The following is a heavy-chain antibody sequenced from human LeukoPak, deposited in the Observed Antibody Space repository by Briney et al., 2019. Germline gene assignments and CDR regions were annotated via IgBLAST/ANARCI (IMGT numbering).Heavy chain of an antibody. V-gene: IGHV4-30-4*01. CDR1: GVFISSGDYY. D-gene: IGHD3-22*01. CDR2: MYYSGST. J-gene: IGHJ5*02. CDR3: ARPYYYDSRIDP. Sequence: SQTLSLTCTVSGVFISSGDYYWSWIRQPPGKGLEWVGYMYYSGSTYYNPSLKSRVSISVDTSRNQFSLKLSSVTAADTAVYYCARPYYYDSRIDPWGQGTLVTVSS.